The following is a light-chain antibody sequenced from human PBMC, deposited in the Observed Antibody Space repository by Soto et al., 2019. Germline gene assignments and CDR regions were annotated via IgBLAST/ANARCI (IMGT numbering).Light chain of an antibody. J-gene: IGLJ2*01. V-gene: IGLV2-23*02. Sequence: HSALTQPASVSGSPGESFSISGTETSSDVGRYNLVSWYQQHPGKAPKLIIYEVSERRSGVSHRFSGSKSGNTASLTISGLPAEDEADYYCCSYATPRRFGGGTQLTV. CDR3: CSYATPRR. CDR1: SSDVGRYNL. CDR2: EVS.